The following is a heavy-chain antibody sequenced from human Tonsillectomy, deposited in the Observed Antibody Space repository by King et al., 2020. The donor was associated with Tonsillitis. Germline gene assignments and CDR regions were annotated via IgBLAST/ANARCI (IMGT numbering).Heavy chain of an antibody. CDR2: ISPSGNYI. V-gene: IGHV3-21*01. Sequence: VQLVESGGGLVKPGGSLRLSCAASGFTISSYSMNWVRQAPGKGLEWVSSISPSGNYIYYADSLKGRFTISRDNAKNSLYLQMNSLRVEDTAVYYCASRPYDPYGMDVWGQGTTVTVSS. J-gene: IGHJ6*02. D-gene: IGHD3-3*01. CDR3: ASRPYDPYGMDV. CDR1: GFTISSYS.